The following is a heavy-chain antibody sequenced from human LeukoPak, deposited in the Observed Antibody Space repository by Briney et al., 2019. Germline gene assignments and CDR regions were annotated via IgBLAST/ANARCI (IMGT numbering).Heavy chain of an antibody. CDR2: LNPNSGNT. D-gene: IGHD6-13*01. Sequence: ASVKVSCKASGYTFTSYDINWVRQATGQGLEWMGWLNPNSGNTGYAQKFQGRVTMTRNTSISTAYMELNSLRAEDTAVYYCARECLIAAAGHTFDYWGQGTLVTVSS. J-gene: IGHJ4*02. CDR1: GYTFTSYD. V-gene: IGHV1-8*01. CDR3: ARECLIAAAGHTFDY.